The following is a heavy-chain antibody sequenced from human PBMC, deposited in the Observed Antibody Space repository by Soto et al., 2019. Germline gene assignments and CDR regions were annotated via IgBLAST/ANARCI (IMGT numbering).Heavy chain of an antibody. J-gene: IGHJ6*02. CDR2: ISSSGGST. Sequence: GGSLRLSCAASGFTFSSYAMSWVRQAPGKGLEYVSAISSSGGSTYYADSVKGRFTISRDNSKNTLYLQMSSLRAEDTAVYYCVKGFSLLRYYYYGMDVWGQGTTVTVSS. CDR1: GFTFSSYA. CDR3: VKGFSLLRYYYYGMDV. D-gene: IGHD3-10*01. V-gene: IGHV3-64D*08.